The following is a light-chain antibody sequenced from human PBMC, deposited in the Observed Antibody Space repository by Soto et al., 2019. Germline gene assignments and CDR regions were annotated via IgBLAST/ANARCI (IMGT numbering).Light chain of an antibody. CDR1: SSDVGGYDY. Sequence: QSALTQPASVSESPGQSITISCSGTSSDVGGYDYVSWYQQHPGKAPKLIIYEVNNRPSGVSNRFSGSKSANTASLTISGLQAEDEADYYCSSFTNSTTLVVFGGGTKLTVL. CDR2: EVN. J-gene: IGLJ2*01. CDR3: SSFTNSTTLVV. V-gene: IGLV2-14*01.